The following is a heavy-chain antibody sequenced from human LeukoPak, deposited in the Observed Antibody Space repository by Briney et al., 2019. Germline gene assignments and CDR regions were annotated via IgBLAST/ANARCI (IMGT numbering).Heavy chain of an antibody. CDR1: GFTFSSYA. V-gene: IGHV3-23*01. J-gene: IGHJ4*02. CDR3: AKAPGTTVTRGFDY. D-gene: IGHD4-17*01. Sequence: GGSLRLSCAASGFTFSSYAVSWVRQAPGKGLEWVSAISGSGNSTFYANSVKGRFTISRDIPKNTLYLQMNSLRAEDTAVYYCAKAPGTTVTRGFDYWGQGTLVTVSS. CDR2: ISGSGNST.